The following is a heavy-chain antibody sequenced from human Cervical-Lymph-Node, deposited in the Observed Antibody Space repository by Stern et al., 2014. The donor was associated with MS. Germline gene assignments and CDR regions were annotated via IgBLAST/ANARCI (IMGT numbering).Heavy chain of an antibody. J-gene: IGHJ5*02. Sequence: QITLKESGPTVVQPTQTLTLTCSFSGFSLHTSGVSVGRIRQPPGKALEWLALFYWDDDKRYSPSLKTRLTITKDTSKNQVVLTMTNVDPLDTGTYYCAHRRGVFGFYPWGQGTLVTVSS. CDR1: GFSLHTSGVS. V-gene: IGHV2-5*02. CDR2: FYWDDDK. CDR3: AHRRGVFGFYP. D-gene: IGHD3-10*01.